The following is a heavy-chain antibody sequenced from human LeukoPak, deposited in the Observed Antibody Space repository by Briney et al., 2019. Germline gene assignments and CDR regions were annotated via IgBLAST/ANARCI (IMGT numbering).Heavy chain of an antibody. CDR1: GGSISSGGYS. V-gene: IGHV4-30-2*01. Sequence: SETLSLTCAVSGGSISSGGYSWSWIRQPPGKGLEWIGYIYHSGSTYYNPSLKSRVTISVDRSKNQFSLKLSSVTAADTAVYYCASTSSGYLPYDYWGQGTLVTVSS. CDR3: ASTSSGYLPYDY. CDR2: IYHSGST. D-gene: IGHD3-22*01. J-gene: IGHJ4*02.